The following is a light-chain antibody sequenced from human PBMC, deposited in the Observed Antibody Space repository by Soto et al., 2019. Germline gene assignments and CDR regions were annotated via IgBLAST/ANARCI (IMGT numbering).Light chain of an antibody. CDR3: QQYESTPPT. CDR2: WAS. V-gene: IGKV4-1*01. CDR1: QSVLYSSNNKNY. J-gene: IGKJ2*01. Sequence: DIVMTQSPDSLAVSLGERATINCKSSQSVLYSSNNKNYLAWYQQRPGQPPKLLIYWASTRESGVPDRFSGSGSGTDFTLTITSRQAEDVAVYYCQQYESTPPTLGHGTKLEIK.